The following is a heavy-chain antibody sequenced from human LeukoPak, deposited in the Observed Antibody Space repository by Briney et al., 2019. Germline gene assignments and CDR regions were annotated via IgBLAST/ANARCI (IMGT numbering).Heavy chain of an antibody. CDR1: GYSFSNYW. J-gene: IGHJ4*02. D-gene: IGHD5-24*01. CDR2: IYPRDSRT. V-gene: IGHV5-51*01. Sequence: PGEXLKISFKGSGYSFSNYWIGWVRQTPGKGLEWMGFIYPRDSRTTYSPSFQGQVTISVDRSINTAYIQCSSLKASDTAIYYRAKGGDGRDFLLYWGQGSLVTVSS. CDR3: AKGGDGRDFLLY.